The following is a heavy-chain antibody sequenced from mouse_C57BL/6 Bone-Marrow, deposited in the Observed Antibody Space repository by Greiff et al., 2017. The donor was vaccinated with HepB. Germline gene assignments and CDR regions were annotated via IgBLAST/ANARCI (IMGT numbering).Heavy chain of an antibody. Sequence: QVQLQQPGAELVKPGASVKLSCKASGYTFTSYWMHWVKQRPGRGLEWIGRIDPNSGGTKDNEKFKSKATLTVDKPSSTAYMQLSSLTSEDSAVYYCARREGMITTRYYFDYWGQGTTLTVSS. D-gene: IGHD2-4*01. V-gene: IGHV1-72*01. J-gene: IGHJ2*01. CDR1: GYTFTSYW. CDR2: IDPNSGGT. CDR3: ARREGMITTRYYFDY.